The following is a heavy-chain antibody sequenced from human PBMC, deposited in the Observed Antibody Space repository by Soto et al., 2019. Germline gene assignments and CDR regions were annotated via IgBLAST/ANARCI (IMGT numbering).Heavy chain of an antibody. CDR2: IYYSGST. V-gene: IGHV4-59*01. Sequence: SETLSLTCTVSGGSISSYYWSWIRQPPGKGLEWIGYIYYSGSTNYNPSLKSRVTISVDTSKNQFSLKLSSVTAADTAVYYCASTSRDGYTSWRGSSWFDPWGQGTLVTVSS. CDR1: GGSISSYY. J-gene: IGHJ5*02. CDR3: ASTSRDGYTSWRGSSWFDP. D-gene: IGHD5-12*01.